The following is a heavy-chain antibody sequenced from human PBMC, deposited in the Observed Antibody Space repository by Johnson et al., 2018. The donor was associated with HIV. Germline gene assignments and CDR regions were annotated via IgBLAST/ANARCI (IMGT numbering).Heavy chain of an antibody. CDR1: GFTFSSYA. CDR2: ISYDGSNK. D-gene: IGHD3-16*01. Sequence: QMLLVESGGGLVQPGGSLRLSCAASGFTFSSYAMHWVRQAPGKGLEWVAVISYDGSNKYYADSVKGRFTISRDNSKNTLYLQMNSLRAEDTAVYYCARPLGPPLWHDAFDIWGQGTMVTVS. V-gene: IGHV3-30*04. J-gene: IGHJ3*02. CDR3: ARPLGPPLWHDAFDI.